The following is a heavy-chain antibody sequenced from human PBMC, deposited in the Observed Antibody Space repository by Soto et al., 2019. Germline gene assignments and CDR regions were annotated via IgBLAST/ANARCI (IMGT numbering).Heavy chain of an antibody. J-gene: IGHJ5*02. CDR2: IIPIFGTA. D-gene: IGHD3-22*01. V-gene: IGHV1-69*01. CDR3: AKTVIPPYDSRGVWNWFDP. CDR1: GGTFSSYA. Sequence: QVQLVQSGAEVKKPGSSVKVSCKASGGTFSSYAISWVRQAPGQGLEWMGGIIPIFGTANYAQKFQGRVTITADESTSTAYMELSSLRSEDTAVYYCAKTVIPPYDSRGVWNWFDPWGQGTLVTVSS.